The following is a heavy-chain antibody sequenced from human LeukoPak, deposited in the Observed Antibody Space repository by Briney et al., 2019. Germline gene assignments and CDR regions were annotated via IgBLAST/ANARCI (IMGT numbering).Heavy chain of an antibody. Sequence: ASVKVSCKTSGGTLTTFSFSWVRQAPGQRLEWVGRIIPLLGVTNYAQQFKGRVTITADESTSTAYMELSSLRSEDTAVYYCARERGLSNPRPTALGYWGQGTLVTVSS. CDR3: ARERGLSNPRPTALGY. CDR2: IIPLLGVT. J-gene: IGHJ4*02. CDR1: GGTLTTFS. D-gene: IGHD4-11*01. V-gene: IGHV1-69*04.